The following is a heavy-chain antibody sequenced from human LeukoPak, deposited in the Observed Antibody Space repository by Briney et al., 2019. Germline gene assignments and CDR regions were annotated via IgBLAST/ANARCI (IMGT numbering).Heavy chain of an antibody. CDR3: ARDLGLDYGGNSWSGMDV. V-gene: IGHV1-3*01. CDR1: GYTFTGYY. CDR2: INAGNGNT. D-gene: IGHD4-23*01. Sequence: ASVKVSCKASGYTFTGYYMHWVRQAPGQGLEWMGWINAGNGNTKYSQKFQGRVTITRDTSASTAYMELSSLRSEDTAVYYCARDLGLDYGGNSWSGMDVWGQGTTVTVSS. J-gene: IGHJ6*02.